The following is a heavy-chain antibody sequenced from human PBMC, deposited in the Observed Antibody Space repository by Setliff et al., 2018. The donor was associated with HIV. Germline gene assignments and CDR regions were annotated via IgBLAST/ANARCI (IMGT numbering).Heavy chain of an antibody. D-gene: IGHD5-12*01. J-gene: IGHJ6*03. Sequence: GGSLRLSCVASGFRFRTYAMSWVRQAPGKGLEWVGFIRSKAYGGTTEYAASVKDRFTVSRDDSKSIAYLQMNSLKTEDTAVYYCTRDLGAGYNYGLYYYYYMDVWGKGTTVTVSS. V-gene: IGHV3-49*04. CDR3: TRDLGAGYNYGLYYYYYMDV. CDR1: GFRFRTYA. CDR2: IRSKAYGGTT.